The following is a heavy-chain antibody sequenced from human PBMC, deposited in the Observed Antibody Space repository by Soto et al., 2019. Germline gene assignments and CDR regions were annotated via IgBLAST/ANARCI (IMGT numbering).Heavy chain of an antibody. J-gene: IGHJ4*02. CDR2: IYKRTT. Sequence: EVQLVESGGGLVQPGGSLTLSCAVSGFTVSSNYMSWVRQTPGKGLEWVSVIYKRTTYYADSVKGRFTISRDNSKNTVYVQMNSLSAEDTAVYYCAGTYSGNYWLDDWGQGTLVTVSS. CDR3: AGTYSGNYWLDD. D-gene: IGHD1-26*01. V-gene: IGHV3-66*01. CDR1: GFTVSSNY.